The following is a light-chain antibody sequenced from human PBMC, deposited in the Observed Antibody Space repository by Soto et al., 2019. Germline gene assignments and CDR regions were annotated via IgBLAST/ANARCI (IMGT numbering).Light chain of an antibody. J-gene: IGLJ2*01. V-gene: IGLV1-47*02. Sequence: QPVLTQPPSASGTPGQRVTISCSGSSSNIGSNYVYWYQQLPGTAPKLLIYSNNQRPSGVPDRFSGSKSGTSASLAISGLRSEDEANYYCAAWDDGLRGVVFGGGTKVTVL. CDR3: AAWDDGLRGVV. CDR1: SSNIGSNY. CDR2: SNN.